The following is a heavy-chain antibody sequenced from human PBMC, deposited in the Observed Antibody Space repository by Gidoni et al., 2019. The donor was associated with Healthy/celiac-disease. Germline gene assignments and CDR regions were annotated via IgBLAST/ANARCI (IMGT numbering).Heavy chain of an antibody. CDR3: AREYSSGWYNEEGAGWFDP. J-gene: IGHJ5*02. V-gene: IGHV4-61*02. D-gene: IGHD6-19*01. CDR1: GGSISSGSSY. Sequence: QVHLQESGPGLVKPSQTLSLTCTVSGGSISSGSSYWSWIRPPAGKGLEWIGRIYTSGSTNYNPSLKSRVTISVDTSKNQFSLKLSSVTAADTAVYYCAREYSSGWYNEEGAGWFDPWGQGTLVTVSS. CDR2: IYTSGST.